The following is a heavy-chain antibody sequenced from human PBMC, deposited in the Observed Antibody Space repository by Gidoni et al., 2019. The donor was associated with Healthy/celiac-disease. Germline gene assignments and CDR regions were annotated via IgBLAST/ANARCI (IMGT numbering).Heavy chain of an antibody. CDR3: ARGEACSGGSCYNWFDP. V-gene: IGHV1-69*01. Sequence: FGTANYAQKSQGRVTITADESTSTAYMELSSLRSEDTAVYYCARGEACSGGSCYNWFDPWGQGTLVTVSS. D-gene: IGHD2-15*01. CDR2: FGTA. J-gene: IGHJ5*02.